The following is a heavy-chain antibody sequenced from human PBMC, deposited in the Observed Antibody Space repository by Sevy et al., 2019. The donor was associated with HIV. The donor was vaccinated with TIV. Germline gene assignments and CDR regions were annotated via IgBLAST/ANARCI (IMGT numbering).Heavy chain of an antibody. CDR2: FSFGGVRK. J-gene: IGHJ4*02. Sequence: GGSLRLSCAASGFTFAKYSMIWPRQPPGKGWNWASTFSFGGVRKNYAGSVKGRFTISRDDSKNTLYLQMNSLRAEDTATYFCAREGCTQPHDYWGQGTLVTVSS. CDR1: GFTFAKYS. V-gene: IGHV3-23*01. CDR3: AREGCTQPHDY.